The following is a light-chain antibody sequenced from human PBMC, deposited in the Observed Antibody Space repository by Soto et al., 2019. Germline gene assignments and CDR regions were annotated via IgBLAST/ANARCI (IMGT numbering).Light chain of an antibody. CDR2: EVS. Sequence: QSALTQPASVSGSPGQSLTISCTGTSSDVGGYNYVSWYQPHPGKAPKLMIYEVSNRPSGVSNRFSGSKSGNTASLTISGLQAEDETDYYCSSYTSSSPVVFGGGTKLTVL. CDR1: SSDVGGYNY. CDR3: SSYTSSSPVV. J-gene: IGLJ2*01. V-gene: IGLV2-14*01.